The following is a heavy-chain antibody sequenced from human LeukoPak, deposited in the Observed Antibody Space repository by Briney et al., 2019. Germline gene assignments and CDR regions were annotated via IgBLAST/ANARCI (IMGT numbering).Heavy chain of an antibody. CDR3: AREMATASRAFDI. V-gene: IGHV3-21*01. Sequence: PGGSLRLSCAASGFTFSSYSMNWVRQAPGKGLEWVSSISSSSSYIYYADSVKGRFTISRDNAKNSLYLQMNSLRAEDTVVYYCAREMATASRAFDIWGQGTMVTVSS. CDR2: ISSSSSYI. CDR1: GFTFSSYS. D-gene: IGHD5-24*01. J-gene: IGHJ3*02.